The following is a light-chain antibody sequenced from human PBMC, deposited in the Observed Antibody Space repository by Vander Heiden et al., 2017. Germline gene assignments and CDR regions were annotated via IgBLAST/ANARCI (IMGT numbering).Light chain of an antibody. CDR2: VNN. CDR1: SSNIGAGYD. J-gene: IGLJ1*01. Sequence: QSVLTQPPSVSGAPGQRVTVSCTGSSSNIGAGYDVHWYQQFPGAAPNLLIFVNNIRPSGVPDRFSGSKSGASASLSITGLQADDEADYYCQSYDRSLSGSVFGTGTKVTVL. CDR3: QSYDRSLSGSV. V-gene: IGLV1-40*01.